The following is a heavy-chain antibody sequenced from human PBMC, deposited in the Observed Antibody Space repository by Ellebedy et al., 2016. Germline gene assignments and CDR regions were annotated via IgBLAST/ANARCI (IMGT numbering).Heavy chain of an antibody. J-gene: IGHJ4*02. CDR3: ARGVGDYDHPHFDN. Sequence: ASVKVSCXASGYSFTAYYIHWVRQAPGQGLEWMGWINPNSGGTAYAQRFQDRVTMTTDMSITTAYMELTRLTYDDTAVYYCARGVGDYDHPHFDNWGQGTLVTVSS. V-gene: IGHV1-2*02. D-gene: IGHD3-16*01. CDR1: GYSFTAYY. CDR2: INPNSGGT.